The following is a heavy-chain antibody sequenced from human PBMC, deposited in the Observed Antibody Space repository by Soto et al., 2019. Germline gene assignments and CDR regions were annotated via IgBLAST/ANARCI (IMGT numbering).Heavy chain of an antibody. CDR1: GYTFTSYG. V-gene: IGHV1-18*01. Sequence: QVQLVQSGAEVKKPGASVKVSCKASGYTFTSYGISWVRQAPGQGLEWMGWISAYNGNTNYAQKLQGRVTMTTDPSTSTAYMELRSLRSDDTAVYYCARTRKPESWVTTHPFDIWGQGTMVTVSS. CDR3: ARTRKPESWVTTHPFDI. D-gene: IGHD4-17*01. CDR2: ISAYNGNT. J-gene: IGHJ3*02.